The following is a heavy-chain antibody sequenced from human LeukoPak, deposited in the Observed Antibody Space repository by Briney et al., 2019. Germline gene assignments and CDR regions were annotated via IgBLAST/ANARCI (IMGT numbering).Heavy chain of an antibody. D-gene: IGHD2-15*01. J-gene: IGHJ3*02. CDR3: AISPLYCSGGSCYESSDAFDI. Sequence: PSETLSLTCAVSGYSISSGYYWGWIRQPPGKGLEWIGSIYHSGSTYYNPSLKSRVTISVDTSKNQFSLKLSSVTAADTAVYYCAISPLYCSGGSCYESSDAFDIRGQGTMVTVSS. V-gene: IGHV4-38-2*01. CDR2: IYHSGST. CDR1: GYSISSGYY.